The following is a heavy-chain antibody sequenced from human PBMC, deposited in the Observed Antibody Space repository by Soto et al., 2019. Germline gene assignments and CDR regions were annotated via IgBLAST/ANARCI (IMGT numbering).Heavy chain of an antibody. CDR1: GYSFTSYW. V-gene: IGHV5-51*01. J-gene: IGHJ4*02. CDR2: IYPGDSDT. D-gene: IGHD2-2*01. CDR3: ARLNVACSSTSCLHFDY. Sequence: GESLKISLKGSGYSFTSYWIGWVRQMPGKGLEWMGIIYPGDSDTRYSPSFQGQVTISADKSIGTAYLQWSSLKASDTAMYYCARLNVACSSTSCLHFDYWGQGTLVTVSS.